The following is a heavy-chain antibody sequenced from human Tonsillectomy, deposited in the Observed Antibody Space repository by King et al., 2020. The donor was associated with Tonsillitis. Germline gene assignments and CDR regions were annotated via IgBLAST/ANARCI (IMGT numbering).Heavy chain of an antibody. CDR1: GFTFSSYA. V-gene: IGHV3-23*04. D-gene: IGHD1-7*01. CDR3: AKDQLELEYFDS. Sequence: VQLVESGGGLVQPGGSLRLSCAASGFTFSSYAMSWVRQAPGKGLEWVSGITDSGNKTYSADSVKGRYTISRDNSKNTLYLQMNSLRAEDTAVYYCAKDQLELEYFDSWGQGALVTVSS. J-gene: IGHJ4*02. CDR2: ITDSGNKT.